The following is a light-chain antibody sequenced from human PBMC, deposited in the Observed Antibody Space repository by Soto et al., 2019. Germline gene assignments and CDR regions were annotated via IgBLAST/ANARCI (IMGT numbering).Light chain of an antibody. V-gene: IGLV2-14*01. J-gene: IGLJ1*01. CDR3: ISYTSSSTSYV. Sequence: QSALTQPRSVSGSPGQSVTISCTGTSSDVGGYNYVARYQQHPGKVPRLMIYEVSNRPSGVSNRFSGSKSGSTASLTISGLQAEDEADYYCISYTSSSTSYVFGTGTKVTVL. CDR1: SSDVGGYNY. CDR2: EVS.